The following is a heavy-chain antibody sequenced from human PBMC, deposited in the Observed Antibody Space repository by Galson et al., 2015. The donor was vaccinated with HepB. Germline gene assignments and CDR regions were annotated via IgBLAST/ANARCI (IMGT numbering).Heavy chain of an antibody. Sequence: SVKVSCKASGYTFTGYYMHWVRQAPGQGLEWMGRINPNSGGTNYAQKFQGRVTVTRDTSISTAYMELSRLRSDDTAVYYCARVWGDYGDPDAFDIWGQGTMVTVSS. V-gene: IGHV1-2*06. CDR3: ARVWGDYGDPDAFDI. J-gene: IGHJ3*02. CDR1: GYTFTGYY. CDR2: INPNSGGT. D-gene: IGHD4-17*01.